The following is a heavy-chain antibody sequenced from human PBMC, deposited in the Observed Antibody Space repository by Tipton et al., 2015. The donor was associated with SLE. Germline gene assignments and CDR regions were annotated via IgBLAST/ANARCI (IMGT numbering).Heavy chain of an antibody. J-gene: IGHJ4*02. CDR2: IYYSGST. Sequence: TLSLTCTVSGGSISSGGYYWSWIRQHPGKGLEWIGYIYYSGSTNYNPSLKSRVTISVDPSTNLFSLKLSSVPAADTAVYFCARRQARGVYDSSGYLRSSGGYYFDYWGQGTLVTVSS. V-gene: IGHV4-31*03. CDR1: GGSISSGGYY. D-gene: IGHD3-22*01. CDR3: ARRQARGVYDSSGYLRSSGGYYFDY.